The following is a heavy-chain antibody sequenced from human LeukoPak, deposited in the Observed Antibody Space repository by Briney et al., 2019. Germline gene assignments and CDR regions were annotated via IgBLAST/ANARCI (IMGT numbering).Heavy chain of an antibody. CDR1: GFTFSDYY. J-gene: IGHJ4*02. CDR2: ISSSGTTI. V-gene: IGHV3-11*01. D-gene: IGHD2/OR15-2a*01. CDR3: AKGHTFTAP. Sequence: PGGSLRLSCAASGFTFSDYYMSWIRQAPGKGLEWVSYISSSGTTINYADSVKDRFTISRDNAKSSLYLQMNSLRAEDTAVYYCAKGHTFTAPWGQGTLVTVSS.